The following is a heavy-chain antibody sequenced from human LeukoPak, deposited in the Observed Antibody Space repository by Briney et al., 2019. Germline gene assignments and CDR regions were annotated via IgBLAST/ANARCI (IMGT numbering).Heavy chain of an antibody. D-gene: IGHD5-18*01. J-gene: IGHJ6*02. CDR1: GGTFSSSA. CDR2: IIPVLNIT. CDR3: ARDQGLTAPPPYGLDV. V-gene: IGHV1-69*04. Sequence: ASVKVSCKTSGGTFSSSAITWVRQAPGQGLEWMGRIIPVLNITTYAQKFQGGVTITADTSTSTVYMELSSLRSEETAFYYCARDQGLTAPPPYGLDVWGQGTTVIVSS.